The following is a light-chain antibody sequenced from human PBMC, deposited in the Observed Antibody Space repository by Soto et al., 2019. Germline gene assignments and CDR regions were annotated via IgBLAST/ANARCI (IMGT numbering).Light chain of an antibody. V-gene: IGLV1-44*01. CDR1: SSNIGSYT. J-gene: IGLJ2*01. CDR2: SNN. Sequence: QSVLTQPPSASGTPGQRVTISCSGSSSNIGSYTVNWYQQLPGTAPKLLIYSNNQRPSGVPDRFSGSKSGTSVSLAISGLKSEDEADYSCAAWDNSLKGVVFGGGTKLTVL. CDR3: AAWDNSLKGVV.